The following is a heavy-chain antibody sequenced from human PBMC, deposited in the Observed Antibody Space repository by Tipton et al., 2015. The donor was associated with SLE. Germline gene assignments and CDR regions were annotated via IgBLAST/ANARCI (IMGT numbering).Heavy chain of an antibody. D-gene: IGHD1-26*01. Sequence: TLSLPCSVSSYYINIGRYFWSWIRQPAGKGLEWIGHIDNSGNTDYNPSLRSRVTISLDMSENQFSLKLRSLTAADTAVYYCARERWDIPPGTFATWGQGTMVTVSS. CDR1: SYYINIGRYF. V-gene: IGHV4-61*09. J-gene: IGHJ3*02. CDR3: ARERWDIPPGTFAT. CDR2: IDNSGNT.